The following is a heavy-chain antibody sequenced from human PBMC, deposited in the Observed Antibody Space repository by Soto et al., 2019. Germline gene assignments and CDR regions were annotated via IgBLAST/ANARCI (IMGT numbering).Heavy chain of an antibody. V-gene: IGHV4-31*03. J-gene: IGHJ4*02. CDR1: GGSISSGGYY. CDR2: IYYSGST. CDR3: TRERKDHYYDSSGYPL. Sequence: SETLSLTCTVSGGSISSGGYYWSWIRQHPGKGLEWIGYIYYSGSTYYNPSLKSRVTISVDTSKNQFSLKLSSVTTADTAVYYCTRERKDHYYDSSGYPLWGQGTLVTVSS. D-gene: IGHD3-22*01.